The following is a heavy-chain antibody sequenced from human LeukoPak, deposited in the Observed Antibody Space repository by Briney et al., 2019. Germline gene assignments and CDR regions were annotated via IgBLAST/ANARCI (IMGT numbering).Heavy chain of an antibody. J-gene: IGHJ3*02. D-gene: IGHD2-2*01. Sequence: ASVKVSCKASGYTFTSYYINWVRQATGQGLEWMGWMNPNSGNTGYAQKFQGRVTMTRAMSTSTVYMELSSLRSEDTAVYYCARVGKTQYVIVVVPAADDAFDIWGQGTMVTVSS. CDR2: MNPNSGNT. CDR1: GYTFTSYY. V-gene: IGHV1-8*01. CDR3: ARVGKTQYVIVVVPAADDAFDI.